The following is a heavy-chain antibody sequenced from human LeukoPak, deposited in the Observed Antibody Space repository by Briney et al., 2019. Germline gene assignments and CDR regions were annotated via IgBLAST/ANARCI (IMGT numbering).Heavy chain of an antibody. CDR1: GGSIGSDGYD. V-gene: IGHV4-31*03. J-gene: IGHJ4*02. CDR2: IYYSGST. CDR3: ARVRRGLDRIGEFDY. D-gene: IGHD3/OR15-3a*01. Sequence: SRTLSLTCTVSGGSIGSDGYDWGGIRQHPGKGLEWIGYIYYSGSTYYNPSLKSRVTISVDTSKNQFSLKLSSVTAADTAVYYCARVRRGLDRIGEFDYWGQGTLVTVSS.